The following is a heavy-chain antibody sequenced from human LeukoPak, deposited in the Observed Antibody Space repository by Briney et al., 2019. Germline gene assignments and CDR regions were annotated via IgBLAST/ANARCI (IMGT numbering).Heavy chain of an antibody. CDR3: AKDKGYGGPDGLLDY. J-gene: IGHJ4*02. CDR1: GFTFSGYA. V-gene: IGHV3-23*01. Sequence: PGGSLRLSCAASGFTFSGYAMSWVRQAPGKGLEWVSAISGSGGSTYYADSVKGRFTISRDNSKNALYLQMNSLRAEDTAVYYCAKDKGYGGPDGLLDYWGQGTLVTVSS. CDR2: ISGSGGST. D-gene: IGHD4-23*01.